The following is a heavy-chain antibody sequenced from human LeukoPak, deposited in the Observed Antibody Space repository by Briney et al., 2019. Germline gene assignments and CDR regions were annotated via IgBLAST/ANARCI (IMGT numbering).Heavy chain of an antibody. CDR2: IIPIFGTA. V-gene: IGHV1-69*06. CDR3: ARAPYCGGDCYRGGYYFDY. J-gene: IGHJ4*02. Sequence: ASVTVSCKASGGTFSSYAISWVRQAPGQGLEWMGGIIPIFGTANYAQKFQDRVTITADNSTSTAYMELSSLRSEDTAVYYCARAPYCGGDCYRGGYYFDYWGQGTLVTVSS. D-gene: IGHD2-21*02. CDR1: GGTFSSYA.